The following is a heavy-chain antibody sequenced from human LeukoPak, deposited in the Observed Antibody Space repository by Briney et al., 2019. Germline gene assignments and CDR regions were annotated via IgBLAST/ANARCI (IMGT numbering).Heavy chain of an antibody. CDR2: ISSSGSTI. J-gene: IGHJ6*03. D-gene: IGHD4-23*01. V-gene: IGHV3-48*03. Sequence: GGSLRLSCAASGFTFSSYEMNWVRQTPGKGLEWVSYISSSGSTIYYADSVKGRFTISRDNAKNSLYLQMNSLRAEDTALYYCARISYGGNSVYYYYMDVWGKGTTVTVSS. CDR1: GFTFSSYE. CDR3: ARISYGGNSVYYYYMDV.